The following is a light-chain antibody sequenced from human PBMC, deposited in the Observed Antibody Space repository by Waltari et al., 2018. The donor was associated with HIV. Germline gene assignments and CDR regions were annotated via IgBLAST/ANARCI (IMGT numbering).Light chain of an antibody. CDR2: EVN. CDR1: NSDVGNYNL. J-gene: IGLJ1*01. Sequence: QSALTQPRSVSGSPGQSVTISCTGTNSDVGNYNLVSWYQQHPGKAPKLMIYEVNKRPYGISDRFSGSKSGNTASLTISGLQAEDEADYYCCSYASSTTYVFGPGTKITVL. CDR3: CSYASSTTYV. V-gene: IGLV2-23*02.